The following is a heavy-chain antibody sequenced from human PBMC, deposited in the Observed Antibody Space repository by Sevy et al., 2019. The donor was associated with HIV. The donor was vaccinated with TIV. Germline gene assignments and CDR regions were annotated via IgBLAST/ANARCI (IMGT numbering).Heavy chain of an antibody. CDR1: GYTFTSYY. CDR3: ARDRGREYSSSWYGGDY. V-gene: IGHV1-46*01. J-gene: IGHJ4*02. D-gene: IGHD6-13*01. Sequence: ASVKVSCKASGYTFTSYYMHWVRQAPGQGLEWMGIINPSGGSTSYAQMFQGRVTMTRDTSTSTVYMELSSLRSEDTAVYYCARDRGREYSSSWYGGDYWGQGTLVTVSS. CDR2: INPSGGST.